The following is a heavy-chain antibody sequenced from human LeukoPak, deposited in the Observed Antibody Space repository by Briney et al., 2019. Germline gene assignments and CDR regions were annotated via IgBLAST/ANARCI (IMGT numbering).Heavy chain of an antibody. V-gene: IGHV4-61*02. J-gene: IGHJ4*02. Sequence: PSETLSLTCTVSGGSISSGSYYWSWIRQPAGKGLEWIGRIYTSGSTNYNPSLKSRVTISVDTSKNQFSLKLSSVTAADTAVYYCARGAPLITMVLVYWGQGTLDTVSS. CDR1: GGSISSGSYY. D-gene: IGHD3-10*01. CDR2: IYTSGST. CDR3: ARGAPLITMVLVY.